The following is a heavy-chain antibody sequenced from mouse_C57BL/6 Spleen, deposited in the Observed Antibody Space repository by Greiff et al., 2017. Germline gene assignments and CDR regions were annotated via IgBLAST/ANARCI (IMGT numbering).Heavy chain of an antibody. V-gene: IGHV5-9-1*02. D-gene: IGHD1-1*01. CDR1: GFTFSSYA. CDR3: TKTATVLEDWYLDV. J-gene: IGHJ1*03. Sequence: EVQLVESGEGLVKPGGSLKLSCAASGFTFSSYAMPWVRQTPEKRLEWVAYISSGGDYIYYADTVKGRFTISRDNARNTLYLQMSSLKSEDTAMYYCTKTATVLEDWYLDVWGKGTSVTVSS. CDR2: ISSGGDYI.